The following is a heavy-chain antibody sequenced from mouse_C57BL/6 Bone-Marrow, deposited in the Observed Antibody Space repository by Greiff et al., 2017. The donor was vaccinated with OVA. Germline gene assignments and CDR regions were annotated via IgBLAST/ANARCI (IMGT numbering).Heavy chain of an antibody. CDR1: GYAFTNYL. D-gene: IGHD2-5*01. CDR2: INPGSGGT. V-gene: IGHV1-54*01. Sequence: VKVVESGAELVRPGTSVKVSCKASGYAFTNYLIEWVKQRPGQGLEWIGVINPGSGGTNYNEKFKGKATLTADKSSSTAYMQLSSLTSEDSAVYFCARSHSNFYYFDYWGQGTTLTVSS. J-gene: IGHJ2*01. CDR3: ARSHSNFYYFDY.